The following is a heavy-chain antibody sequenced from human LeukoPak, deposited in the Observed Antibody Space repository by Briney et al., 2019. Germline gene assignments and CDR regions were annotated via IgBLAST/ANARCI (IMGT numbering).Heavy chain of an antibody. V-gene: IGHV4-30-4*01. CDR3: ARDPREVGATTKALYGMDV. D-gene: IGHD1-26*01. Sequence: SETLSLTCTVSGGSISSGDYYWSWIRQPPGEGLEWIGYIYYSGSTYYNPSLKSRVTISVDTSKNQFSLKLSSVTAADTAVYYCARDPREVGATTKALYGMDVWSQGTTVTVSS. J-gene: IGHJ6*02. CDR1: GGSISSGDYY. CDR2: IYYSGST.